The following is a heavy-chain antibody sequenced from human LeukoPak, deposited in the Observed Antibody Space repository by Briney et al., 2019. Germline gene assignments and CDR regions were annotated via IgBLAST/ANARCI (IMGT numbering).Heavy chain of an antibody. CDR3: ARDVSGVPAH. D-gene: IGHD6-19*01. J-gene: IGHJ4*02. CDR2: INPNSGGT. CDR1: GYTFTVYY. V-gene: IGHV1-2*06. Sequence: ASVKASCKASGYTFTVYYMRWVRQAPGQGVEWMGRINPNSGGTNYAQKFQGRVTMTRDTSISTAYMELSRLRSDDTAVYYCARDVSGVPAHWGQGTLVTVSS.